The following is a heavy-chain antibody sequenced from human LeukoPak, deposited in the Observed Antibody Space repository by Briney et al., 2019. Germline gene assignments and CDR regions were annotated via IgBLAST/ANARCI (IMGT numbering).Heavy chain of an antibody. V-gene: IGHV3-30*04. D-gene: IGHD1-26*01. CDR3: ARDASPPFSGSYFDY. CDR1: GFTFSNYA. J-gene: IGHJ4*02. Sequence: GRSLRLSCATSGFTFSNYAMHWVRQAPGKGLEWVGIISNDGSNKYYAESVKGRFTISRDNSKNTLYLQMNSLRGDDTAVYYCARDASPPFSGSYFDYWGQGTLVTVSS. CDR2: ISNDGSNK.